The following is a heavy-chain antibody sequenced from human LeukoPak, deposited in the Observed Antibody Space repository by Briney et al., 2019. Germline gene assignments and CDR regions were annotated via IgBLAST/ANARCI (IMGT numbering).Heavy chain of an antibody. CDR3: ARDPSSTSWYYFDY. CDR1: RFTFSDYF. J-gene: IGHJ4*02. V-gene: IGHV3-7*01. CDR2: IKQDGSEI. Sequence: GGSLRLSCAASRFTFSDYFMSWVRQAPGKGLEWVANIKQDGSEIYYVDSVKGRFTISRDNAKNSLYLQMNSLRAEDTAVYYCARDPSSTSWYYFDYWGQGTLVTVSS. D-gene: IGHD2-2*01.